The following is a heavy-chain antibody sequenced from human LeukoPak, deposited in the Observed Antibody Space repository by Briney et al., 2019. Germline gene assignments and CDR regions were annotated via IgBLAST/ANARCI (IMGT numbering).Heavy chain of an antibody. CDR2: INAGNGNT. Sequence: ASVKVSCKASGYTFTSYAMHWVRQAPGQRLEWMGWINAGNGNTKYSQKFQGRVTITRDTSASTAYMGLSSLRSEDTAVYYCARMINPYNWNDEDLGFGYWGQGTLVTVSS. V-gene: IGHV1-3*01. J-gene: IGHJ4*02. D-gene: IGHD1-20*01. CDR3: ARMINPYNWNDEDLGFGY. CDR1: GYTFTSYA.